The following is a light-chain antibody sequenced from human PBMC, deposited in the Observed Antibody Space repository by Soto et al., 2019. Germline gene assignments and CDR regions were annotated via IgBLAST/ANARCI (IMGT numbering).Light chain of an antibody. J-gene: IGKJ5*01. Sequence: EIVLTQSPGTLSLSPGERATLSCRSSQNIRNNYLAWYQQKPGQAPRLLIYGASNRATGIPDSFSGSGSGTDFTLTISSLEPEDFAVYYCQQYNNWPITFGQGTRLEI. CDR1: QNIRNNY. V-gene: IGKV3-20*01. CDR3: QQYNNWPIT. CDR2: GAS.